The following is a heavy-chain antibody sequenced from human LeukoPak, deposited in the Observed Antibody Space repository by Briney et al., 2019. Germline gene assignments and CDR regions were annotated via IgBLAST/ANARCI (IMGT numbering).Heavy chain of an antibody. CDR2: IYYSGST. V-gene: IGHV4-59*08. CDR3: ARSTGLTPFDY. D-gene: IGHD3-9*01. CDR1: GGSISSYY. J-gene: IGHJ4*02. Sequence: PSETLSLTCTVSGGSISSYYWSWIRQPPGKGPEWIGYIYYSGSTNYNPSLKSRVTISVDTSKNQFSLKLSSVTAADTAVYYCARSTGLTPFDYWGQGTLVTVSS.